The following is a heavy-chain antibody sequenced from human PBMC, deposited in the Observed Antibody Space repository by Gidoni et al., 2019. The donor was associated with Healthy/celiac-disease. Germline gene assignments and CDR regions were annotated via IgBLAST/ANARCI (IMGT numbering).Heavy chain of an antibody. Sequence: QLQLQASGPVLVQPSETLSLTCTVSGGSISSSSYDWGWIRQPPGKGLEWIGSIYYSGSTYYNPSLKSRVTISVDTSKNQFSLKLSSVTAADTAVYYCAREPAEYYYGSGSYLDYWGQGTLVTVSS. CDR3: AREPAEYYYGSGSYLDY. D-gene: IGHD3-10*01. J-gene: IGHJ4*02. CDR2: IYYSGST. CDR1: GGSISSSSYD. V-gene: IGHV4-39*07.